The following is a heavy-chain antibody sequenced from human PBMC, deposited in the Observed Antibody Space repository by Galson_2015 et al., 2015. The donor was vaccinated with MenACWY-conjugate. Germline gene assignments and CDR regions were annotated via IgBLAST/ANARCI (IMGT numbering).Heavy chain of an antibody. D-gene: IGHD2/OR15-2a*01. Sequence: SETLSLTCTVFDDSISSPYWSWIRQPPGKGLEWIGYISSTGSTNYNPSLKSRVTISGDTSKNQFSLKLTSVTAADTAIYFCATAPNQYFFDLWGRGTLVTVSS. V-gene: IGHV4-59*11. CDR3: ATAPNQYFFDL. CDR1: DDSISSPY. CDR2: ISSTGST. J-gene: IGHJ2*01.